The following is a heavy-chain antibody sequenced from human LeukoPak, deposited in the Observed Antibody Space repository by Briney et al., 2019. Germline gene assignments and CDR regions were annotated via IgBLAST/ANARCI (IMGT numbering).Heavy chain of an antibody. D-gene: IGHD2-2*01. CDR1: GYSFTSYW. Sequence: GESLKISCKGSGYSFTSYWIGWVRQMPGKGLEWMGIIYPGDSDTRYSPSFQGQVTISADKSISTAYLQWSSLKASDTAMYYCARLNIVVVPAARANYYYYYMDVWGKGTTVNVSS. CDR2: IYPGDSDT. V-gene: IGHV5-51*01. J-gene: IGHJ6*03. CDR3: ARLNIVVVPAARANYYYYYMDV.